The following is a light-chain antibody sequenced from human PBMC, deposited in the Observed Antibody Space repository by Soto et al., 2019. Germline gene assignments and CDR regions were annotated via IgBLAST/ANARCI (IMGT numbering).Light chain of an antibody. J-gene: IGLJ1*01. CDR2: VNS. V-gene: IGLV2-14*01. CDR3: SSYASSDTPYV. CDR1: SSDIGDYKY. Sequence: QSALTQPASVSGSPGQSITISCTGTSSDIGDYKYVSWYQQHPDKAPKLIIFVNSNRPSGISDRFSASKSGNTASLTISGVQAEDEADYYCSSYASSDTPYVFGTGTKVTVL.